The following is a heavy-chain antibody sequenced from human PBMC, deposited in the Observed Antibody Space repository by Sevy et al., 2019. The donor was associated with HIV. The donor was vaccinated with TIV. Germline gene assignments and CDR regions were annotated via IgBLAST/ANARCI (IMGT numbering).Heavy chain of an antibody. CDR2: IYHSGST. Sequence: SETLSLTCAVSGGSIGSGGYSWSWIRQPPGKGLEWIGYIYHSGSTYYNPSLKSRVTISVDRSRNQFSLKLSSVTAADTAVYYCARGTGNFDYWGQGTLVTVSS. D-gene: IGHD7-27*01. CDR1: GGSIGSGGYS. J-gene: IGHJ4*02. V-gene: IGHV4-30-2*01. CDR3: ARGTGNFDY.